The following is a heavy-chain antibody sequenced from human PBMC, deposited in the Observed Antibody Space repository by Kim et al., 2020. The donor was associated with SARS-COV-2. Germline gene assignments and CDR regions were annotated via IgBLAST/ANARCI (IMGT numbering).Heavy chain of an antibody. D-gene: IGHD3-3*01. Sequence: SETLSLTCAVYGGSFSGYYWSWIRQPPGKGLEWIGEINHSGSTNYNPSLKSRVTISVDTSKNQFSLKLSSVTAADTAVYYCARGPRRPKLWSGYKYGMDVWGQGTTVTVSS. J-gene: IGHJ6*02. CDR2: INHSGST. V-gene: IGHV4-34*01. CDR3: ARGPRRPKLWSGYKYGMDV. CDR1: GGSFSGYY.